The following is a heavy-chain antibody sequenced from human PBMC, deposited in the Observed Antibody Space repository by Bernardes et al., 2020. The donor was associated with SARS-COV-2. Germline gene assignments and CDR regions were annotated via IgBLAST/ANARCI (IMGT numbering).Heavy chain of an antibody. Sequence: GGSLRLSCAASGFTFNDYAMHWVRQAPGKGLEWVSGISWNSSSIGYADSVKGRFTISRDNAKNSLYLQMNSLRAEDTALYYCAKLSFTIFGVVIIPDDAFDIWGQGTMVTVSS. CDR3: AKLSFTIFGVVIIPDDAFDI. CDR2: ISWNSSSI. J-gene: IGHJ3*02. D-gene: IGHD3-3*01. V-gene: IGHV3-9*01. CDR1: GFTFNDYA.